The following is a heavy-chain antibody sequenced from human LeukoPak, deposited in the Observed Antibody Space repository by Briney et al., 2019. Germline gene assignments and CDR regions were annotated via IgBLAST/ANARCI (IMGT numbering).Heavy chain of an antibody. CDR3: AKEARNYYYGMDV. J-gene: IGHJ6*02. CDR1: GFTFGSYG. CDR2: IRYDGSNK. V-gene: IGHV3-30*02. Sequence: GGSLRLSCAASGFTFGSYGMHWVRQAPGKGLEWVAFIRYDGSNKYYADSVKGRFTISRDNSKNTLYLQMNSLRAEDTAVYYCAKEARNYYYGMDVWGQGTTVTVSS.